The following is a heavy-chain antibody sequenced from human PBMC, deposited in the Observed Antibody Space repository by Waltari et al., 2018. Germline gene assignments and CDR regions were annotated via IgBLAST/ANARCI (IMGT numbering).Heavy chain of an antibody. CDR3: ARDRDSTSLFDY. J-gene: IGHJ4*02. CDR2: IIPIFGTA. V-gene: IGHV1-69*01. CDR1: GGTFSSYA. D-gene: IGHD2-2*01. Sequence: QVQRVQSGAEVKQPGSSVKVTCKASGGTFSSYAISWVRQAPGQGLELMGGIIPIFGTANYAQKFQGRVTITADESTSTAYMELSSLRSEDTAVYYCARDRDSTSLFDYWGQGTLVTVSS.